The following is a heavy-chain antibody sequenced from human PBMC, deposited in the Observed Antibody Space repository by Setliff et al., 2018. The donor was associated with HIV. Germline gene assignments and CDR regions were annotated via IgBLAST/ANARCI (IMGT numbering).Heavy chain of an antibody. CDR2: IYTSGTT. D-gene: IGHD2-15*01. Sequence: TLSLTCTVSGDSISSYYWSWIRQTAGKGLEWIGRIYTSGTTNYNPSLKRRVTMSLDTSKKHFSLNLKSVTAADTAVYYCALTGHRLLRGYMDVWGKGTTVTVSS. CDR1: GDSISSYY. V-gene: IGHV4-4*07. J-gene: IGHJ6*03. CDR3: ALTGHRLLRGYMDV.